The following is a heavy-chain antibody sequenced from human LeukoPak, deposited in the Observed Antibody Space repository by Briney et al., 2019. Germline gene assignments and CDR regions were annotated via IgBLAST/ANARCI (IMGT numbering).Heavy chain of an antibody. Sequence: SETLSLTCTVSGGSISSGSYYWSWIRQPAGKGLEWIGRIYTSGSTNYNPSLKSRVTISVDASKNQFSLKLSSVTAADTAVYYCASGLYYYDSSGCNFDYXGQGTLVTVS. V-gene: IGHV4-61*02. CDR1: GGSISSGSYY. J-gene: IGHJ4*02. CDR2: IYTSGST. D-gene: IGHD3-22*01. CDR3: ASGLYYYDSSGCNFDY.